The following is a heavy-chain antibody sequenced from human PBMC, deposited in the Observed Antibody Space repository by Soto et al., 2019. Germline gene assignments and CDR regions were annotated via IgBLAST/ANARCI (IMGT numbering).Heavy chain of an antibody. J-gene: IGHJ4*02. CDR2: IYYSGST. Sequence: QVQLQESGPGLVKPSQTLSLTCTVSGGSISSGDYYWSWIRQSPGKGLEWIGYIYYSGSTYYIPSLKSRVTISVDTSKNQFSLKLSSVTAADTAVYYCARVADCSGGRCYFSVDYWGQGTLVTVSS. CDR1: GGSISSGDYY. D-gene: IGHD2-15*01. V-gene: IGHV4-30-4*01. CDR3: ARVADCSGGRCYFSVDY.